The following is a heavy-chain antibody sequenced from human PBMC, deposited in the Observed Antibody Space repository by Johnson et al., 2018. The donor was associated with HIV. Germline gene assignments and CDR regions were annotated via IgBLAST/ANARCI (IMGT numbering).Heavy chain of an antibody. D-gene: IGHD1-26*01. V-gene: IGHV3-64*01. Sequence: MQLVESGGGLVKPGGSLRLSCAASGFTFSSYAMHWVRQAPGKGLEYVSAISSNGGSTYYANSVKGRFTISRDNSKNTLYLQMGSLRAEDMAVYYCARGPNSGRYYVGAFDIWGQGTMVTVSS. CDR1: GFTFSSYA. CDR2: ISSNGGST. J-gene: IGHJ3*02. CDR3: ARGPNSGRYYVGAFDI.